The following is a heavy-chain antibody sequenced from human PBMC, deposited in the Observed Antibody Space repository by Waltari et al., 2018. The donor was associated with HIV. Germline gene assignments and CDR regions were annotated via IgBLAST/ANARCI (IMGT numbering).Heavy chain of an antibody. CDR2: ININSGTI. V-gene: IGHV3-48*03. J-gene: IGHJ3*02. CDR3: ARDDLNVRRAFDI. CDR1: GLHSFPYV. D-gene: IGHD3-10*01. Sequence: QQVAWGGGLVRPGGTLRIYFVASGLHSFPYVFNWARQAPGKGLEWISYININSGTIHDADSVKGRFTISRDNATSSLYLQMRNLTGEDTAVYYCARDDLNVRRAFDIWGQGTMVTVSS.